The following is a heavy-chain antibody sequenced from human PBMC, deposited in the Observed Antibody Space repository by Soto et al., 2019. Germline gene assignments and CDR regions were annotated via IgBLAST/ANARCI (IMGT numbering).Heavy chain of an antibody. Sequence: PGGSLRLSCAASGFNFGSNGMYWIRQAPGKGLEWVAVIWYDGSEKYYADSVKGRLFISRDNSKNMVYLQMNSLRTEDTAVYYCVRWGPGRGLDYWGQGTLVTVSS. CDR2: IWYDGSEK. V-gene: IGHV3-33*01. D-gene: IGHD3-16*01. J-gene: IGHJ4*02. CDR3: VRWGPGRGLDY. CDR1: GFNFGSNG.